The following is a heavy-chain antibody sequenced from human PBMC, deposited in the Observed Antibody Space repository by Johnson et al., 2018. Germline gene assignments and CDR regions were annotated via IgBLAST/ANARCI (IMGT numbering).Heavy chain of an antibody. CDR2: ISYDGSNK. Sequence: QVQLVQSGGGVVQPGRSLRLSCAASGFTFSSYGMHWVRQAPGKGLEWVAVISYDGSNKYYADSVKGRSTISRDNSKNTLYLKLDSLGAADTAVYYCARAQTSGGWYDCWGQGTLVTVSS. D-gene: IGHD6-19*01. J-gene: IGHJ4*02. CDR3: ARAQTSGGWYDC. CDR1: GFTFSSYG. V-gene: IGHV3-30*03.